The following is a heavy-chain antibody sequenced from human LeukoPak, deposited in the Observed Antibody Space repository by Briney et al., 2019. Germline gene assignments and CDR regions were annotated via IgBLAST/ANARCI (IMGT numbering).Heavy chain of an antibody. V-gene: IGHV4-4*07. Sequence: SVTLSLTCTVSGGSISNYYWSWIRQPAGKGLEWIGLIYTSGSTNYNPSLKSRVTMSIDTSKNQFSLKLSSVTAADTAVYYCASLRIAEYYFDYWGQGTLVTVSS. CDR1: GGSISNYY. CDR3: ASLRIAEYYFDY. D-gene: IGHD6-6*01. CDR2: IYTSGST. J-gene: IGHJ4*02.